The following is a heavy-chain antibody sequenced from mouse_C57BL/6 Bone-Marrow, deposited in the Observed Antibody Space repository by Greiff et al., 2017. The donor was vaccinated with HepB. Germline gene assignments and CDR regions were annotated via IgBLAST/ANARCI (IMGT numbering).Heavy chain of an antibody. CDR1: GYSITSGYY. D-gene: IGHD1-1*01. CDR3: ATKFILGDYAMDY. CDR2: ITYDGSN. J-gene: IGHJ4*01. Sequence: EVKLQESGPGLVKPSQSLSLTCSVTGYSITSGYYWNWIRQFPGNKLEWIGYITYDGSNNYNPSLKNRISLTRDTSKNQFFLKLNSVTTEDTATYYCATKFILGDYAMDYWGQGTSVTVSS. V-gene: IGHV3-6*01.